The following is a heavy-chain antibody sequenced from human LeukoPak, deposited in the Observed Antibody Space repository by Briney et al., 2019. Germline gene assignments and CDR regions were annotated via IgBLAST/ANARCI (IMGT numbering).Heavy chain of an antibody. CDR1: GLTFSSYA. CDR2: VNGSGYSA. V-gene: IGHV3-23*01. J-gene: IGHJ1*01. Sequence: GGSLRLSCAASGLTFSSYAMSWVRQAPGKGLEWVSSVNGSGYSAYYADSVKVRFTISRDNSKDTLFLQMSTLRVEDTAVYYCAKVVSYSSGWFFHHWGQGTLVTVSS. CDR3: AKVVSYSSGWFFHH. D-gene: IGHD6-19*01.